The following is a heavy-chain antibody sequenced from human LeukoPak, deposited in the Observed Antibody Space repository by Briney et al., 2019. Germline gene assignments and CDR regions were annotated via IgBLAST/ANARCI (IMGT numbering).Heavy chain of an antibody. CDR1: GYTFTSYG. Sequence: GASVKVSCKASGYTFTSYGISWVRQAPGQGLEWMGWISAYNGNTNYAQKLQGRVTMTTDTSTSTAYMELRSLRSDDTAVYYCARVGLKDCSGGSCYLNWFDPWGQGTLVTVSS. V-gene: IGHV1-18*01. CDR3: ARVGLKDCSGGSCYLNWFDP. J-gene: IGHJ5*02. D-gene: IGHD2-15*01. CDR2: ISAYNGNT.